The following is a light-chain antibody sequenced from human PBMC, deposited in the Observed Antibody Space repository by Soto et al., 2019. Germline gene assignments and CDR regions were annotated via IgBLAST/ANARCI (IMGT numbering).Light chain of an antibody. Sequence: QSALTQPASVSGSPGQSITISCTGTSSDVGTYNLVSWYQQHPGKSPKLMIYEGSKRPSGVSNRFSGSKSGNTASLTISGLQAEDEADSCCCSYAGISTFVVFGGGTTLTVL. V-gene: IGLV2-23*03. J-gene: IGLJ2*01. CDR2: EGS. CDR1: SSDVGTYNL. CDR3: CSYAGISTFVV.